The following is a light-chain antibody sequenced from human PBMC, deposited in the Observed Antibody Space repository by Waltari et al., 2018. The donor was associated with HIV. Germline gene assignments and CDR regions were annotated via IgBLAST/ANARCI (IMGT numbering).Light chain of an antibody. Sequence: SYVLTQAPSVSVSPGQTATMSCCNIGTYSVPWYRQKPGRAPVLVVSDDNERFSGTPARMSGANSGSRATLTISNVEAGDEAVYYCQVWDRSYKEAVFGGGT. V-gene: IGLV3-21*02. J-gene: IGLJ2*01. CDR2: DDN. CDR1: NIGTYS. CDR3: QVWDRSYKEAV.